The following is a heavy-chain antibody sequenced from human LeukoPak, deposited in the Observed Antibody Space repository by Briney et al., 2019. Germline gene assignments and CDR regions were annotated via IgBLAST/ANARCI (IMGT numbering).Heavy chain of an antibody. CDR3: ARELFGITPSDY. J-gene: IGHJ4*02. D-gene: IGHD3-10*01. V-gene: IGHV4-39*01. CDR2: IYYSGST. CDR1: GGSISSSSYY. Sequence: PSETLSLTCTVSGGSISSSSYYWGWIRQPPGKGLEWIGSIYYSGSTYYNPSLKSRVTISVDTSKNQSSLKLSSVTAADTAVYYCARELFGITPSDYWGQGTLVTVSS.